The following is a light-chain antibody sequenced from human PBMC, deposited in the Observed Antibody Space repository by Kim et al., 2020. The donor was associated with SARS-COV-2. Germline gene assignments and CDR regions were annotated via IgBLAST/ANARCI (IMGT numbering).Light chain of an antibody. CDR1: QSISGY. CDR2: NAS. J-gene: IGKJ4*01. CDR3: QQRNNWPFT. V-gene: IGKV3-11*01. Sequence: LPPGERPTLSCRASQSISGYLAWYQQKPGQAPRLFIVNASQRATGIPARFSGSWSGTDFTLTISSLEPEDFAVYYCQQRNNWPFTFGEGTKVDIK.